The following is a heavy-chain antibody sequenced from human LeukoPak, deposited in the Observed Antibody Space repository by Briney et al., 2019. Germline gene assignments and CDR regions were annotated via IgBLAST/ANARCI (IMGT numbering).Heavy chain of an antibody. J-gene: IGHJ4*02. CDR2: ISHGSSYR. CDR3: ARGRVSSSMSCYPDY. Sequence: GGSLRLSCAASGFSFSAYSINWVREAPGKGLEGVSSISHGSSYRHYVDSVKGRFTISRDNAKSSLYLQMNSLGAEDTALYYCARGRVSSSMSCYPDYWGQGTLVTGSS. CDR1: GFSFSAYS. D-gene: IGHD2-2*01. V-gene: IGHV3-21*01.